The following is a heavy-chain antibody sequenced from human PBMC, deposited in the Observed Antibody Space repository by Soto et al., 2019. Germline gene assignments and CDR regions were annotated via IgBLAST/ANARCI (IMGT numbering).Heavy chain of an antibody. V-gene: IGHV1-46*01. J-gene: IGHJ3*02. CDR3: AREGVTRALGAFDI. CDR1: GYTFTSYY. CDR2: INPSGGST. Sequence: GASVKVSCKASGYTFTSYYMHWVRQAPGQGLEWMGIINPSGGSTSYAQKFQGRVTMTRDTSASTANMDLSSLRSEDTAVYYCAREGVTRALGAFDIWGQGTMVTVSS. D-gene: IGHD1-26*01.